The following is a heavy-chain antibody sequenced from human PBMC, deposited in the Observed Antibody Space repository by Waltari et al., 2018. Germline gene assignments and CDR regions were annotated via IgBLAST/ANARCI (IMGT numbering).Heavy chain of an antibody. J-gene: IGHJ5*02. CDR2: IYYSGRT. CDR3: ARGVVGATVGWFDP. CDR1: GGSISSSSNY. V-gene: IGHV4-39*07. Sequence: QLQLQESGPGLVKPSETLSLTCTVSGGSISSSSNYWGWISQPPGKGLEWIGSIYYSGRTYYNPSLKSRVTISVDTSKNQFSLQLSSVTAADTAVYYCARGVVGATVGWFDPWGQGTLVTVSS. D-gene: IGHD1-26*01.